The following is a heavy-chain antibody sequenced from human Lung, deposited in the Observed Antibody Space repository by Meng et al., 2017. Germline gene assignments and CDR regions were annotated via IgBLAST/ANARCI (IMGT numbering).Heavy chain of an antibody. CDR1: GFTFSNAW. Sequence: VQLVEAGGGFVEVGGSLSLSCATSGFTFSNAWMIWVRQTPGKGLEWLGRINSKTAGETTDYAEPVKGRFSISRDDAKNTLYLQMNSLKTEDTAVYYCQWLSTHPPDCWGQGTLVTVSS. V-gene: IGHV3-15*01. CDR2: INSKTAGETT. J-gene: IGHJ4*02. CDR3: QWLSTHPPDC. D-gene: IGHD3-22*01.